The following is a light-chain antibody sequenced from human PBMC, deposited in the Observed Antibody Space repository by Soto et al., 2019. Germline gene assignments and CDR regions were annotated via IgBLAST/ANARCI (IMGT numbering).Light chain of an antibody. CDR1: SSDVGAYKF. CDR2: EVN. CDR3: SSYGGRSNLV. V-gene: IGLV2-8*01. Sequence: QSALTQPPSASGSPGQSVTISCTETSSDVGAYKFVSWYQLHPGKAPKLMIYEVNVRPSGVPDRFSGSKSGNTASLTVSGLQVEDEADYYCSSYGGRSNLVFGGGTKLTVL. J-gene: IGLJ2*01.